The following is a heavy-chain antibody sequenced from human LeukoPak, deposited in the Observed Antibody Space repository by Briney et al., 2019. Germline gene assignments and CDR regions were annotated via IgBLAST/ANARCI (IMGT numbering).Heavy chain of an antibody. D-gene: IGHD3-10*01. CDR1: GFTFSSWW. V-gene: IGHV3-7*04. Sequence: GGSLRLSCAASGFTFSSWWMSWVRQAPGKGLEWVANIKQDGSEKFYADSVKGRFTISRDNAKNSLYLQINSLRAEDTAVYSCARDFRFGEDYWGQGTLVTVSS. CDR2: IKQDGSEK. J-gene: IGHJ4*02. CDR3: ARDFRFGEDY.